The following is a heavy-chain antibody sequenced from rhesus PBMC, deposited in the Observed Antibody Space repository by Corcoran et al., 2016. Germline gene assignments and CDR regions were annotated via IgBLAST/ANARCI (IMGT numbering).Heavy chain of an antibody. J-gene: IGHJ6*01. CDR3: ARHGAAGGLDS. CDR1: GGSISSSY. V-gene: IGHV4-169*01. CDR2: IGGSSGST. D-gene: IGHD6-25*01. Sequence: QLQLQESGPGLVKPSETLSLPCAVSGGSISSSYWSWIRQAPGKGLEWMGYIGGSSGSTNYNPYLKSRVTLSVDTSKNQLSRKRSSVTAADTAVYYCARHGAAGGLDSWGQGVVVTVSS.